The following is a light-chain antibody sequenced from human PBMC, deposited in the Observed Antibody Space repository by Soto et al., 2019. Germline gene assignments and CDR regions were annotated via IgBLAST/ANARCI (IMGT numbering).Light chain of an antibody. CDR1: QGISNY. V-gene: IGKV1-33*01. J-gene: IGKJ3*01. CDR2: DAS. Sequence: DLQMTQSPSSLSASVGDRVTITCQASQGISNYLNWYQQKPGKAPKLLIYDASNLETGVPSRFSGSGSGTDFTFTISSLQPEDIATYYCHQYDNVPPAFGPGTKVDIK. CDR3: HQYDNVPPA.